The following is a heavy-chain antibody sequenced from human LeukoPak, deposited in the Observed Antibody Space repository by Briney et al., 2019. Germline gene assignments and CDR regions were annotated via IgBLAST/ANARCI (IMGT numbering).Heavy chain of an antibody. CDR1: GFTLSSYG. CDR3: AKRHSSGWYYFDY. D-gene: IGHD6-19*01. J-gene: IGHJ4*02. Sequence: GGSLRLSCAASGFTLSSYGMTWVRQAPGKGLEWVSGITSGGGTTYYADSVKGRFTISRDNSKNTLYLQMNSLRAEDTAVYYCAKRHSSGWYYFDYWGQGTLVTVSS. V-gene: IGHV3-23*01. CDR2: ITSGGGTT.